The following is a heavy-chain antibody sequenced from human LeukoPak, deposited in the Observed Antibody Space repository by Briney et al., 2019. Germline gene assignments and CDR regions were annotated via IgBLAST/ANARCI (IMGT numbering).Heavy chain of an antibody. V-gene: IGHV1-2*02. CDR3: ATLWYYYDSSGYDY. J-gene: IGHJ4*02. D-gene: IGHD3-22*01. Sequence: ASVKVSCKASGYTFTGYYMHWVRQAPGQGLEWMGRINPNSGGTNYAQKFQGRVTMTRDTSISTAYMELSRLRSDDTAVYYCATLWYYYDSSGYDYWGQGTLVTVSS. CDR1: GYTFTGYY. CDR2: INPNSGGT.